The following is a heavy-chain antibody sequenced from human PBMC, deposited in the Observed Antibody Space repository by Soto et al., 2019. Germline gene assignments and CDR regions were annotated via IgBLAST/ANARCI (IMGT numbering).Heavy chain of an antibody. CDR1: GYTFTSYD. J-gene: IGHJ5*02. V-gene: IGHV1-46*01. CDR3: ARGQVGFMTMIAWLDP. CDR2: INPSSGST. Sequence: AAVKVSCKASGYTFTSYDISWVRQAPGQGLGWMGIINPSSGSTTYAQRFQGRVTMTRDTSTSTVYMELSSLRSEDTAVYYCARGQVGFMTMIAWLDPWGQGTLVTVSS. D-gene: IGHD3-22*01.